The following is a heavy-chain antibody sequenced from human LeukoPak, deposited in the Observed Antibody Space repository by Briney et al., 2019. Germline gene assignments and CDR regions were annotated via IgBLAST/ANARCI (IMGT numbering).Heavy chain of an antibody. Sequence: AAVKVSCKASGYTFTSYGISWVRQAPGQGLEWMGWISAYNGNTNYAQKLQGRVTMTTDTSTSTAYMELRSLRSDDTAVYYCARVLLWFGELVGDYWGQGTLVTVSS. V-gene: IGHV1-18*01. CDR2: ISAYNGNT. CDR1: GYTFTSYG. CDR3: ARVLLWFGELVGDY. J-gene: IGHJ4*02. D-gene: IGHD3-10*01.